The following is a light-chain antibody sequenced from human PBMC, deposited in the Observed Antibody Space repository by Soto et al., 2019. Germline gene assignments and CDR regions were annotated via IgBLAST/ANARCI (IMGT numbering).Light chain of an antibody. Sequence: DIVLMQSPGTLSLSPGERATLSCRASQSVRSNSLAWYQQRPGQAPRLLIYAASSRATGIPDRFSGSGSGTDFTLTITRLEPEDLAVYYCQQYGSSPLYTFGQGTKLEIK. J-gene: IGKJ2*01. CDR1: QSVRSNS. V-gene: IGKV3-20*01. CDR3: QQYGSSPLYT. CDR2: AAS.